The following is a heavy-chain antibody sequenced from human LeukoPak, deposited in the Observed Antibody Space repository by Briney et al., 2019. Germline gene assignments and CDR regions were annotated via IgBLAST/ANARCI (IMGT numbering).Heavy chain of an antibody. CDR2: ISYDGSHK. D-gene: IGHD2-15*01. CDR3: AKDSCSGGSCYGYFDY. Sequence: GGSLRLSCTASGFTFSRYVMHWVRQAPGKGLEWVAVISYDGSHKYYADSVKGRFTISRDSSKNTLYLQMNSLRAEDTAVYYCAKDSCSGGSCYGYFDYWGQGTLVTVSS. V-gene: IGHV3-30*18. J-gene: IGHJ4*02. CDR1: GFTFSRYV.